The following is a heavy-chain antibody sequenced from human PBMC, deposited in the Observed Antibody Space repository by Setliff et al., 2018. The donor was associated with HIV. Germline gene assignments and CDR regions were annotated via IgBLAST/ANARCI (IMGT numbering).Heavy chain of an antibody. CDR2: IFYTGST. D-gene: IGHD2-2*01. CDR3: VRGYCSSTTCYDDYYYMDV. Sequence: SETLSLTCTVSGGSISGHYWSWIRQPPGKGLEWTGYIFYTGSTNYNPSLKSRVTISVDTSKNQFFLKLSSVTAADTAVYYCVRGYCSSTTCYDDYYYMDVWGKGSTVTVSS. V-gene: IGHV4-59*11. J-gene: IGHJ6*03. CDR1: GGSISGHY.